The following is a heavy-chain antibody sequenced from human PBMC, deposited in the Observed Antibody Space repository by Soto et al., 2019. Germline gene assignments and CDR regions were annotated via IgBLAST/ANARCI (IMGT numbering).Heavy chain of an antibody. CDR3: ARARYSTTWYAGFDP. Sequence: GWSLRLSCAASVFIFISYAMHWVRQAPGKGLEWVAVISYDGRNQYYADSVKGRFSISRDNPTNTLYLQMNSLRVEDTAVYYCARARYSTTWYAGFDPWGQGILVTVSS. D-gene: IGHD6-13*01. J-gene: IGHJ5*02. V-gene: IGHV3-30*04. CDR2: ISYDGRNQ. CDR1: VFIFISYA.